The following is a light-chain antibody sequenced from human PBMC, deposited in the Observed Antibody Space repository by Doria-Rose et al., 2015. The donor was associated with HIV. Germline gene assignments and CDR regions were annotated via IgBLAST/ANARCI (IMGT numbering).Light chain of an antibody. CDR2: AAS. CDR1: QSTGSF. CDR3: QQSYSTPLT. J-gene: IGKJ4*01. V-gene: IGKV1-39*01. Sequence: DIQLTQSLSSLSASVGDRVTITCRASQSTGSFLNWYQQKPGKAPKLLIYAASSLHNGVPSRFSGSGSGTDFTHTISSLQPEDFATYFCQQSYSTPLTFGGGTKVEIK.